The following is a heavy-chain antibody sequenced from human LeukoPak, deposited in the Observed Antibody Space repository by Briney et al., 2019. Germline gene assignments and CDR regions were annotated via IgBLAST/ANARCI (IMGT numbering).Heavy chain of an antibody. J-gene: IGHJ6*03. D-gene: IGHD2-8*01. CDR2: TNSADESK. V-gene: IGHV3-23*01. CDR3: AKDCHCTSSWRFCGYMDV. CDR1: GFSFNIYS. Sequence: PGGSLRLSCAASGFSFNIYSMYWVRQAPGKGLEWVSITNSADESKYYADSVKGRFTISRDNSKNTLYLQMNSLRAEDTGVYFCAKDCHCTSSWRFCGYMDVWGKGTTVTVSS.